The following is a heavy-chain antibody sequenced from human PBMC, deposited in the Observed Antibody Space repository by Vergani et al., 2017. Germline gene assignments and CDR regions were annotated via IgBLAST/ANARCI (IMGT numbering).Heavy chain of an antibody. Sequence: QLQLQESGPGLVKPSATLSLTCSVSGASIRSSNYYWGWIRQPPGKGLEWIASIYYIGSTYYNPSLKSRVPISVDTSKNQFSLKLSSVTAADTAVYFCARHSTVEWLVKLGWIDPWGQGILVTVSS. D-gene: IGHD6-19*01. V-gene: IGHV4-39*01. CDR2: IYYIGST. J-gene: IGHJ5*02. CDR1: GASIRSSNYY. CDR3: ARHSTVEWLVKLGWIDP.